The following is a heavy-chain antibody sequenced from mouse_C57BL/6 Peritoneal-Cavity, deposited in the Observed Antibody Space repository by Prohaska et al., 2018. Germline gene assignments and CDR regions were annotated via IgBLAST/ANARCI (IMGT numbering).Heavy chain of an antibody. CDR1: GYTFTDYY. D-gene: IGHD1-1*01. Sequence: VKISCKASGYTFTDYYINWVKQSHEKSLGWIGDINPNYGGTSYNQKFKGKATLTVDKSSSTAYMELRSLTSEDSAVYYCAGITTVAYWGQGTLVTVSA. CDR2: INPNYGGT. J-gene: IGHJ3*01. V-gene: IGHV1-26*01. CDR3: AGITTVAY.